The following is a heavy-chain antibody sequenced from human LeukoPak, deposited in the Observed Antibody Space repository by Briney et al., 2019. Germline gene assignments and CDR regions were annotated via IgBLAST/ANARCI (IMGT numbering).Heavy chain of an antibody. J-gene: IGHJ6*03. CDR1: GFTFSNYW. V-gene: IGHV3-7*01. CDR2: IRQDGSEK. Sequence: GGSLRLSCAASGFTFSNYWVSWVRQAPGKRLEWVANIRQDGSEKYYVDSVKGRFTISRDNAKNSLYLQMNSLRAEDTAVYYSASSDHYYYYMDVWGKGTTVTISS. CDR3: ASSDHYYYYMDV.